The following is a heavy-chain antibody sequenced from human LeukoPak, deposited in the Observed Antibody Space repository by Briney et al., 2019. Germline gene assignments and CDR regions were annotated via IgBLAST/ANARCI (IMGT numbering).Heavy chain of an antibody. CDR2: ISGSGDNT. CDR1: GFTYSSYA. J-gene: IGHJ5*02. D-gene: IGHD6-19*01. CDR3: ASTQIIAVADNWFDP. V-gene: IGHV3-23*01. Sequence: GGSLRLSCAASGFTYSSYAMSWVRQAPGKGLEWVSAISGSGDNTYYVDSVKGRFTISRDNSKNTLYLQMNSLRAEDTAVYYCASTQIIAVADNWFDPWGQGTLVTVSS.